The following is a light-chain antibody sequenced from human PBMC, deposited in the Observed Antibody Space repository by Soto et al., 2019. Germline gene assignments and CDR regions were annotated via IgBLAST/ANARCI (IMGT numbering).Light chain of an antibody. V-gene: IGLV2-14*01. Sequence: QSVLTQPASVSGSPGQSITISCTGTSSDVGGYDYVSWYQQHPSKAPKLIIYEVSDRPSGVSNRFSGSKSGNTASLTISGLQAEDEADYYCRSYTSSNTLMFGGGTKLTVL. CDR2: EVS. CDR3: RSYTSSNTLM. CDR1: SSDVGGYDY. J-gene: IGLJ3*02.